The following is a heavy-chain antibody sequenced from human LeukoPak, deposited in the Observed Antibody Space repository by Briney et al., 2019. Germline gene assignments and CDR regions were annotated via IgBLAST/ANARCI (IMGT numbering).Heavy chain of an antibody. V-gene: IGHV4-34*01. CDR3: ASQHCTSTTCYAYFDY. D-gene: IGHD2-2*01. CDR2: INHSGST. CDR1: GGSLRSYY. J-gene: IGHJ4*02. Sequence: SETLSLTCGVYGGSLRSYYWNWIRQPPGKGLEWIGEINHSGSTNYNPSLKSRVTMSVDTSKKQFSLRLSSVTAADTAVYYCASQHCTSTTCYAYFDYWGQGTLVTVSS.